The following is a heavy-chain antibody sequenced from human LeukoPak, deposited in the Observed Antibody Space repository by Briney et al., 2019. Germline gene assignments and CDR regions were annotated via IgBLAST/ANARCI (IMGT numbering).Heavy chain of an antibody. CDR2: INPNSSGT. V-gene: IGHV1-2*04. J-gene: IGHJ4*02. CDR3: ARGAIAVAGPPDY. Sequence: ASVKVSCKASGYTFTGYYMHWVRQAPGQGLEWMGWINPNSSGTNYAQKFQGWVTMTRDTSISTAYMELSRLRSDDTAVYYCARGAIAVAGPPDYWGQGTLVTVSS. D-gene: IGHD6-19*01. CDR1: GYTFTGYY.